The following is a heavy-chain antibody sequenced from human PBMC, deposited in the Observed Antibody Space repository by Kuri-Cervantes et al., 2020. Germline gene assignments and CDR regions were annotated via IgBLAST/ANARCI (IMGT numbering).Heavy chain of an antibody. CDR3: ARGRQWLIDY. CDR2: ISYDGSNK. Sequence: GESLKISCAASGFTFSSYAMHWVRQAPGKGLEWVAVISYDGSNKYYADSVKGRFTISRDNFKNTLYLQMNSLRTGDTAVYYCARGRQWLIDYWGQGTLVTVSS. D-gene: IGHD6-19*01. CDR1: GFTFSSYA. V-gene: IGHV3-30*01. J-gene: IGHJ4*02.